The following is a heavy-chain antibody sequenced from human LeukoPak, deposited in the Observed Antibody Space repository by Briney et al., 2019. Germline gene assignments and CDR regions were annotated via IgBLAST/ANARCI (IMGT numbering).Heavy chain of an antibody. Sequence: PGGSLRLSCATHVYTFSCSAMGWVRWTPGKGLEWVSAISGSDGSTYYADSVKGRFTSSRDNSKNTLYLQMNSLRAEDTAVYYCAKEKAWVKCLDYWGQGTLVTVSS. D-gene: IGHD5/OR15-5a*01. CDR3: AKEKAWVKCLDY. V-gene: IGHV3-23*01. CDR2: ISGSDGST. J-gene: IGHJ4*02. CDR1: VYTFSCSA.